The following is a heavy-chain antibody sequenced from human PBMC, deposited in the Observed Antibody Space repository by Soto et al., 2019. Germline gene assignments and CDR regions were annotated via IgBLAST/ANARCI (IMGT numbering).Heavy chain of an antibody. D-gene: IGHD5-18*01. CDR1: GFIFTSYS. Sequence: PGGSLRLSCAASGFIFTSYSMSWVRQAPGKGLEWVANINKNGGEKYYVDSVKGRSTISRDNAKNSLYLQMNSLRAEDTAVYYCARPWDTAMLSTWNYWGQGTLVTVSS. J-gene: IGHJ4*02. CDR3: ARPWDTAMLSTWNY. CDR2: INKNGGEK. V-gene: IGHV3-7*03.